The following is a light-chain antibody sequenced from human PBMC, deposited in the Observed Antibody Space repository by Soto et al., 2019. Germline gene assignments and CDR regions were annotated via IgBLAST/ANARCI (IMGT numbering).Light chain of an antibody. CDR3: TSYTSSDTYV. CDR1: SSDVGGYNF. Sequence: QSALTQPASVSGSPGQSITISCTGTSSDVGGYNFVSWYQQHPYKAPKLMIFDVSNRPSGVSDRFSGSKSGNTASLTISGFQAEDEADYYCTSYTSSDTYVFGTGTKLTVL. CDR2: DVS. V-gene: IGLV2-14*01. J-gene: IGLJ1*01.